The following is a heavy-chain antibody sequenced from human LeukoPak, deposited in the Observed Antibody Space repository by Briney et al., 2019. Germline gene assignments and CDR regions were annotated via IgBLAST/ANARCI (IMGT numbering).Heavy chain of an antibody. D-gene: IGHD6-19*01. J-gene: IGHJ4*02. Sequence: GGSLRLSCAASGFTFSDHYMDWVREAPGKGLEWVGRSRNKANSYTTDYAVSVKGRFTISRDDSMNSLYLQMNSLKIEATAVYYCARAYSSGWYSPGYWGQGTLVTVSS. CDR3: ARAYSSGWYSPGY. CDR2: SRNKANSYTT. V-gene: IGHV3-72*01. CDR1: GFTFSDHY.